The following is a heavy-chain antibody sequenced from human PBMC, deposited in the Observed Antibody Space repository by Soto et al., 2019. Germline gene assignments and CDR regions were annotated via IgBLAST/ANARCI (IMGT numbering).Heavy chain of an antibody. CDR3: TMGNYFAFDI. V-gene: IGHV3-11*01. Sequence: GGSLRLSCAASGITFNDYYVTWVRQAPGKGLEWVSFISSSGSMKYYTDSVKGRFTLSRDNAKNSLYLQMNSLRAEDTAVYYGTMGNYFAFDIWGQGTVVTVSS. D-gene: IGHD3-10*01. CDR2: ISSSGSMK. CDR1: GITFNDYY. J-gene: IGHJ3*02.